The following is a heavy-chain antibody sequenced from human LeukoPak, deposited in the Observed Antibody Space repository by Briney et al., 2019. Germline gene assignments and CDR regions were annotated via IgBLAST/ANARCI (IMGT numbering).Heavy chain of an antibody. J-gene: IGHJ4*02. Sequence: GGSLRFSCAASGFTFDDYAMHWVRQAPGKGLEWVSGISWNSGSIGYADSVKGRFTISRDNAKNSLYLQMNSLRAEDMALYYCAKAGITMIVEGFDYWGQGTLVTVSS. D-gene: IGHD3-22*01. V-gene: IGHV3-9*03. CDR2: ISWNSGSI. CDR1: GFTFDDYA. CDR3: AKAGITMIVEGFDY.